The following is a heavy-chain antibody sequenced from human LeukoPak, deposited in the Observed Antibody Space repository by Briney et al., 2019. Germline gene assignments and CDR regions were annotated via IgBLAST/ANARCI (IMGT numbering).Heavy chain of an antibody. CDR3: ARGRDGYNSVYFDY. D-gene: IGHD5-24*01. CDR2: IYYSGST. J-gene: IGHJ4*02. CDR1: GGSISSGSYY. V-gene: IGHV4-61*01. Sequence: SETLSLTCTVSGGSISSGSYYWSWIRQPPGKGLEWIGYIYYSGSTNYNPSLKSRVTISVDTSKNQFSLKLSSVTAADTAVYYCARGRDGYNSVYFDYWGQGTLVTVSS.